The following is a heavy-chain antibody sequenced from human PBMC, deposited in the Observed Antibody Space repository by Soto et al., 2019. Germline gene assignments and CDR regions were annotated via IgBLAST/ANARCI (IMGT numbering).Heavy chain of an antibody. CDR1: GFTFSSYW. CDR3: ARGLTAIYWYFDL. V-gene: IGHV3-7*03. Sequence: GGSLRLSCAASGFTFSSYWMSWVRQAPGKGLEWVANIKQDGSEKYYVDSVKGRFTISRDNAKNSLYLQMNSLRAEVTSVYYCARGLTAIYWYFDLWGRGTLVTVSS. D-gene: IGHD7-27*01. CDR2: IKQDGSEK. J-gene: IGHJ2*01.